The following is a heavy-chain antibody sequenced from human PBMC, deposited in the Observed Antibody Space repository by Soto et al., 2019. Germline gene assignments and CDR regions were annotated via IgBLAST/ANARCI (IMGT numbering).Heavy chain of an antibody. CDR3: AMTTVTTGFDY. Sequence: ASVKVSCTASGYTFTVHYMHWVRQAPGQGLEWMGWINPNSGGTHDAQKFQGRVTMTRDTSISTAYMELSRLRSDDTAVYYWAMTTVTTGFDYWGQGTLVTVSS. D-gene: IGHD4-4*01. CDR2: INPNSGGT. J-gene: IGHJ4*02. CDR1: GYTFTVHY. V-gene: IGHV1-2*02.